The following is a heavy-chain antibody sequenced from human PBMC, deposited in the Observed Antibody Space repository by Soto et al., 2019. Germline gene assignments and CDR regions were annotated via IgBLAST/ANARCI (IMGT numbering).Heavy chain of an antibody. J-gene: IGHJ5*02. D-gene: IGHD1-20*01. CDR2: ISRGSDYI. V-gene: IGHV3-21*01. Sequence: DLEESGGGLVKPGGSLRLTCAASGFIFSDYTMNWVRQAPGKGLEWVSSISRGSDYIFYADTVKGRFTISRDNARNSLYLQMTSLRAEDTAVYDCAKDSGCVNNACAYDPWGQGTLVTVSS. CDR3: AKDSGCVNNACAYDP. CDR1: GFIFSDYT.